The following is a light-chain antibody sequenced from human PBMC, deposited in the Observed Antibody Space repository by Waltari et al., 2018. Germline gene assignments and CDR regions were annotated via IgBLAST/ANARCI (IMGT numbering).Light chain of an antibody. CDR2: TNK. CDR3: AVWDDSLNGVV. J-gene: IGLJ2*01. CDR1: SPTIGSNT. V-gene: IGLV1-44*01. Sequence: QSVLTQPPSASATPGQRVTISCSGSSPTIGSNTVTWYHQLPGTAPKRLIYTNKQRPSGVPDRFSGSKSGTSASRAISGLQSEDEADYYCAVWDDSLNGVVFGGGTKLTVL.